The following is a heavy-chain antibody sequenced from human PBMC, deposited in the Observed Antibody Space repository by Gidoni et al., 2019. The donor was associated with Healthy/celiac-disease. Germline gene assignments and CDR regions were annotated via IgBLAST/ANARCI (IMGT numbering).Heavy chain of an antibody. D-gene: IGHD2-21*02. CDR1: GFTFSSYE. J-gene: IGHJ3*02. Sequence: EVQLVESGGGLVQPGGSLRLYCAALGFTFSSYEMNWVRQAPGKGLEWVSYISSSGSTIYYADSVKGRFTISRDNAKNSLYLQMNSLRAEDTAVYYCAIYLTANDAFDIWGQGTMVTVSS. CDR2: ISSSGSTI. CDR3: AIYLTANDAFDI. V-gene: IGHV3-48*03.